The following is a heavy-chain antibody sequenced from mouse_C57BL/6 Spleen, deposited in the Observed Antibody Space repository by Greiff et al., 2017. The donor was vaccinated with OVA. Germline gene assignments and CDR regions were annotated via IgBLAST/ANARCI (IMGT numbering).Heavy chain of an antibody. D-gene: IGHD2-4*01. CDR2: INPNNGGT. CDR1: GYTFTDYN. V-gene: IGHV1-18*01. J-gene: IGHJ3*01. CDR3: ARSDYGSAWFAY. Sequence: VQLKQSGPELVKPGASVKIPCKASGYTFTDYNMDWVKQSHGKSLEWIGDINPNNGGTIYNQKFKGKATLTVDKSSSTAYMELRSLTSEDTAVDYCARSDYGSAWFAYWGQGTLVTVSA.